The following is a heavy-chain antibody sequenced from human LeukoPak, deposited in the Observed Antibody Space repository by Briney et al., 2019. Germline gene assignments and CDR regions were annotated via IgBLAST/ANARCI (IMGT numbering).Heavy chain of an antibody. CDR1: GFTFSDYY. D-gene: IGHD3-9*01. CDR3: VRGLRYFDPPPDY. J-gene: IGHJ4*02. Sequence: PGGSLRLSCAASGFTFSDYYMSWIRQAPGKGLEWVSYISSSSSYTNYADSVKGRFTISRDNAKNSLYLQMNSLRAEDTAVYYCVRGLRYFDPPPDYWGQGTLVTVSS. CDR2: ISSSSSYT. V-gene: IGHV3-11*06.